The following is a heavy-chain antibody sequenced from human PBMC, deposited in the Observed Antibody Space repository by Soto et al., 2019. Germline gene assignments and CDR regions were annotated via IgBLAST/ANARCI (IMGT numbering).Heavy chain of an antibody. CDR1: GFTFSSYA. V-gene: IGHV3-23*01. J-gene: IGHJ5*02. D-gene: IGHD5-18*01. CDR2: ISGSGGST. Sequence: GGSLRLSCAASGFTFSSYAMSWFRQAPGKGLEWVSAISGSGGSTYYADSVKGRFTISRDNSKNTLYLQMNSLRAEDTAVYDGAKGGIQLWFYNWFDHWGQGNRVTDSS. CDR3: AKGGIQLWFYNWFDH.